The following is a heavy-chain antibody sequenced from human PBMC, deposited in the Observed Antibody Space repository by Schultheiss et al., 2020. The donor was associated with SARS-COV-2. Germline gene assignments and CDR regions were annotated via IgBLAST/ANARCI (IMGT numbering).Heavy chain of an antibody. Sequence: SVKVSCKASGYTFTSYGISWVRQAPGQGLEWMGGIIPIFGTANYAQKFQGRVTMTRDTSISTAYMELSSLRSEDTAVYYCARDLITMVRGVHGIDYWGQGTLVTVSS. V-gene: IGHV1-69*05. CDR1: GYTFTSYG. CDR2: IIPIFGTA. CDR3: ARDLITMVRGVHGIDY. D-gene: IGHD3-10*01. J-gene: IGHJ4*02.